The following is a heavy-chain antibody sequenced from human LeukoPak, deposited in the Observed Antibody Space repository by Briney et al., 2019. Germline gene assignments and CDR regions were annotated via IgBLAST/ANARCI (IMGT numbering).Heavy chain of an antibody. CDR3: ARARGGGGSYGHFDY. Sequence: SETLSLTCTVSGASISNYYWTWIRQPAGEELEWIGRIYSSGNTNYNPSLKSRVTMSLDTSKNQFSLRLSSVTAADTAVYYCARARGGGGSYGHFDYWGQGTLVTVSS. CDR2: IYSSGNT. CDR1: GASISNYY. J-gene: IGHJ4*02. D-gene: IGHD2-21*02. V-gene: IGHV4-4*07.